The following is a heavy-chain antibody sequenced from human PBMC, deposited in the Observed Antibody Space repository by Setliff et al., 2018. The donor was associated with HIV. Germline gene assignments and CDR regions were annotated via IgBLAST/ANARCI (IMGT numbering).Heavy chain of an antibody. V-gene: IGHV1-2*02. J-gene: IGHJ6*02. D-gene: IGHD3-10*01. CDR2: VNPNSGDA. CDR1: GHTLTGHY. CDR3: ARNFGLSPSGKYYYYYGMDI. Sequence: ASVKVSCKASGHTLTGHYLHWVRQAPGQGLEWLGWVNPNSGDAIYAQNFQGRVTMTRDTSINAAYMELRGLRSDDTAVYYCARNFGLSPSGKYYYYYGMDIWGQGTTVTVSS.